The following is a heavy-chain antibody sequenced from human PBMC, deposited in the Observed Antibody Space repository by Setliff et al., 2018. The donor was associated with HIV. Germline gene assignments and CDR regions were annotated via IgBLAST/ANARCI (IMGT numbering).Heavy chain of an antibody. CDR2: IDPSDSHI. CDR1: GKSLSNYW. J-gene: IGHJ3*02. Sequence: PGESLKISCKGSGKSLSNYWINVVRQMPGKGMEWRGRIDPSDSHINYGPSFQGHVTISADKSTNTASLQWSSLKASNSAMYYCSRGIAVAGHDFANTPGDIWGQGTMVTVSS. D-gene: IGHD6-19*01. CDR3: SRGIAVAGHDFANTPGDI. V-gene: IGHV5-10-1*01.